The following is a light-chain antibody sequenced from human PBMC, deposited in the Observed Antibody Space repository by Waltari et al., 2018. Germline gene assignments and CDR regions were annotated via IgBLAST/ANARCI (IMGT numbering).Light chain of an antibody. V-gene: IGLV2-11*01. Sequence: QSALTQPRSVSGSPGQSVTIPCTGTSRDVGGYYYVPWYQQHPGKAPNLMIYDVTKRPSGVPDRFSGSKSGNTASLTISGLQAEDEADYYCCSYAGSYTWVFGGGTKLTVL. CDR1: SRDVGGYYY. J-gene: IGLJ2*01. CDR2: DVT. CDR3: CSYAGSYTWV.